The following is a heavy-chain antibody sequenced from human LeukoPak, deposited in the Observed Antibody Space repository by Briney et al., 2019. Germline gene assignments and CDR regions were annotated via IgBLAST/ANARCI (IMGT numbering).Heavy chain of an antibody. CDR1: GFTFSSYW. J-gene: IGHJ5*01. D-gene: IGHD3-3*01. CDR3: AKSSGYYTKWFDS. V-gene: IGHV3-74*01. CDR2: INSDGSST. Sequence: GGSLRLSCAASGFTFSSYWMHWVRQAPGKGLVWVSRINSDGSSTSYADSVKGRFTISRDNAKNTLYLQMNSLRAEDTAVYYCAKSSGYYTKWFDSWGQGTLVAVSS.